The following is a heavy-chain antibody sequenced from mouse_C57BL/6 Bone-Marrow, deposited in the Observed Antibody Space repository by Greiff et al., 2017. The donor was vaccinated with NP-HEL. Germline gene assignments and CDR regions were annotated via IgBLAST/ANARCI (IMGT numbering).Heavy chain of an antibody. CDR2: ISSGGSYT. Sequence: EVMLVESGGDLVKPGGSLKLSCAASGFTFSSYGMSWVRQTPDKRLEWVATISSGGSYTYYLDSVKGRFTISRDNAKNTLYLQMSSLKSEDTAMYYCARHWLRRDAYWGQGTLVTVSA. J-gene: IGHJ3*01. D-gene: IGHD2-2*01. CDR1: GFTFSSYG. CDR3: ARHWLRRDAY. V-gene: IGHV5-6*01.